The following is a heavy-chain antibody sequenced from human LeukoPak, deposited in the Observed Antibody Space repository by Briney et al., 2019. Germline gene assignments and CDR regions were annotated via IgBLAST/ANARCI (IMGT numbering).Heavy chain of an antibody. CDR1: GFTFSSYS. Sequence: GGSLRLSCAASGFTFSSYSMNWVRQAPGKGLEWASSISSSSSYIYYADSVKGRFTISRDNAKNSLYLQMNSLRAEDTAVYYCARKEGGWLVPLVSGSPIDYWGQGTLVTVSS. CDR2: ISSSSSYI. CDR3: ARKEGGWLVPLVSGSPIDY. D-gene: IGHD1-26*01. V-gene: IGHV3-21*01. J-gene: IGHJ4*02.